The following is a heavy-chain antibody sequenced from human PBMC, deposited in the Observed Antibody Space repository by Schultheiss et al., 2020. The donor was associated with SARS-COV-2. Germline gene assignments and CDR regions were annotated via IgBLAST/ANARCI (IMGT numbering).Heavy chain of an antibody. V-gene: IGHV3-33*08. D-gene: IGHD4/OR15-4a*01. CDR3: ARDRHDRVLFDY. Sequence: GGSLRLSCAASGFTFSSYGMHWVRQAPGKGLEWVAVIWYDGSNKYYADSVKGRFTISRDNAKNSLYLQMNSLRAEDTAVYYCARDRHDRVLFDYWGQGTLVTVSS. J-gene: IGHJ4*02. CDR2: IWYDGSNK. CDR1: GFTFSSYG.